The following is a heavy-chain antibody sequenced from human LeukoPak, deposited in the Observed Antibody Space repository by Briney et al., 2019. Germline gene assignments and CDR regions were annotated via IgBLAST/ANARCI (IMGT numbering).Heavy chain of an antibody. CDR1: VVTFSSYA. V-gene: IGHV3-23*01. Sequence: GGSLRLSCAASVVTFSSYAMSWVRQAPGRGLEWVSAISGSGGSTYYADSVKGRFTISRDNSKNTLYLQMNSLRAEDTAVYYCAKDQWYYYDSSGYYDYWGRGTLVTVSS. D-gene: IGHD3-22*01. CDR2: ISGSGGST. J-gene: IGHJ4*02. CDR3: AKDQWYYYDSSGYYDY.